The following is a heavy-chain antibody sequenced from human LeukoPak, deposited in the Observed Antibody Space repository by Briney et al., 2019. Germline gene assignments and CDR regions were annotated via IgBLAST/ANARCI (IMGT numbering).Heavy chain of an antibody. Sequence: GGSLRLSCAASGFTFSNYAMSWVRQAPGKGLEWVSTIRFSDDTTYYADSVKGRFTVSRDNSKSTLNLQMNNLRAEDTAVYYCTKDQALGYTNHGDYWGQGTLVTVSS. J-gene: IGHJ4*02. D-gene: IGHD5-24*01. CDR1: GFTFSNYA. CDR3: TKDQALGYTNHGDY. CDR2: IRFSDDTT. V-gene: IGHV3-23*01.